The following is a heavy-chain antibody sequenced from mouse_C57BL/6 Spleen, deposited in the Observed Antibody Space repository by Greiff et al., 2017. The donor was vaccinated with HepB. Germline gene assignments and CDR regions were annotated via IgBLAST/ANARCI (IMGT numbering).Heavy chain of an antibody. CDR2: ISYDGSN. Sequence: EVQLQESGPGLVKPSQSLSLTCSVTGYSITSGYYWNWIRQFPGNKLEWMGYISYDGSNNYNPSLKNRISITRDTSKNQFFLKLNSVTTEDTATYYCARHGYDYDGGYFDVWGTGTTVTVSS. CDR3: ARHGYDYDGGYFDV. J-gene: IGHJ1*03. D-gene: IGHD2-4*01. V-gene: IGHV3-6*01. CDR1: GYSITSGYY.